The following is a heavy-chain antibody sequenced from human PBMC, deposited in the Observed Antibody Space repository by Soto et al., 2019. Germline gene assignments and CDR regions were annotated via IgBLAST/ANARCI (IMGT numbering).Heavy chain of an antibody. CDR1: GGSVSGYY. CDR2: IFTGGDT. Sequence: QVQLQESGPGLVTPSETLSLTCTVSGGSVSGYYWSWIRQPAGKGLECIGRIFTGGDTDYNPSLKRRVTMSADMSKNQLSLKLSSVPAADTGTYYCARAPRQGWELLGFDSWGQGTPVSVSS. D-gene: IGHD3-10*01. J-gene: IGHJ4*02. V-gene: IGHV4-4*07. CDR3: ARAPRQGWELLGFDS.